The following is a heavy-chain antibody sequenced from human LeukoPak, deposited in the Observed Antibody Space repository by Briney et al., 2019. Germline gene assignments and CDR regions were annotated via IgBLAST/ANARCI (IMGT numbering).Heavy chain of an antibody. CDR1: GGSFSGYY. V-gene: IGHV4-34*01. CDR3: ARPIHYYDSSGLDY. J-gene: IGHJ4*02. CDR2: INHSGST. D-gene: IGHD3-22*01. Sequence: SETSSLTCAVYGGSFSGYYWSWMRQPPGKGLEWIGEINHSGSTNYNPSLKSRVTISVDTSKNQFSLKLSSVTAADTAVYYCARPIHYYDSSGLDYWGQGTLVTVSS.